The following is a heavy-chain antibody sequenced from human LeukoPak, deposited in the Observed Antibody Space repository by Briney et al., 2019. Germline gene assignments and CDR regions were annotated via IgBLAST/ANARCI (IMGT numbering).Heavy chain of an antibody. D-gene: IGHD3-22*01. CDR3: ARAGVDYYDSSGYPIYYFDP. V-gene: IGHV6-1*01. Sequence: SQTLSLTCAISGDXVSSNSAAWNWIRQSPSRGLEWLVRTYYKSKWYNDYAVSVKSRITINPDTSKNQFSLQLNSVTPEDTAVYYCARAGVDYYDSSGYPIYYFDPWGQGTLVTVSS. J-gene: IGHJ5*02. CDR2: TYYKSKWYN. CDR1: GDXVSSNSAA.